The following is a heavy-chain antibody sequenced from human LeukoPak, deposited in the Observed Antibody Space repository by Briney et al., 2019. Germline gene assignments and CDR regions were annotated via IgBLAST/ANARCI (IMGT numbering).Heavy chain of an antibody. CDR2: IYHSGST. V-gene: IGHV4-38-2*02. CDR3: ARDRFQGWFDP. J-gene: IGHJ5*02. CDR1: GYSISSGYY. D-gene: IGHD3-10*01. Sequence: SETLSLTCAVSGYSISSGYYWGWIRQPPGKGLEWIGSIYHSGSTYYNPSLKSRVTMSVDTSKNQFSLKLSSVTAADTAVYYCARDRFQGWFDPWGQGTLVTVSS.